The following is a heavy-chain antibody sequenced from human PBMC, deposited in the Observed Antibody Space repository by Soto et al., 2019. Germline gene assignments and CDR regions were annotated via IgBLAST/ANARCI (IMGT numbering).Heavy chain of an antibody. Sequence: QVQLQESGPGLVKPSQTLSLTCTVSGGSISSGGYYWSWIRQHPGKGLEWIGYIYYSGSTYYNPSLKSRVTTSVDTTKNQFSRKLSSVTAADTAVYYCARDAIAAAGTGYYYGMDVWGQGTTVTVSS. V-gene: IGHV4-31*03. CDR1: GGSISSGGYY. CDR3: ARDAIAAAGTGYYYGMDV. CDR2: IYYSGST. D-gene: IGHD6-13*01. J-gene: IGHJ6*02.